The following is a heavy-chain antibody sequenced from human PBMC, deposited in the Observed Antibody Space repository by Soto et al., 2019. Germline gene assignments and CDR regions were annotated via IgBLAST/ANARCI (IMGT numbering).Heavy chain of an antibody. CDR1: GGSVSSGSYY. Sequence: SETLSLTCTVSGGSVSSGSYYWSWIRQPPGKGLEWIAYMSYSGTTNYSPSLKSRVTISVDTSKNQFSLKLSSVTAADTAVYYCARAINFDFWSDSQSGHYFDYWGRGTLVTVSS. D-gene: IGHD3-3*01. V-gene: IGHV4-61*01. CDR2: MSYSGTT. J-gene: IGHJ4*02. CDR3: ARAINFDFWSDSQSGHYFDY.